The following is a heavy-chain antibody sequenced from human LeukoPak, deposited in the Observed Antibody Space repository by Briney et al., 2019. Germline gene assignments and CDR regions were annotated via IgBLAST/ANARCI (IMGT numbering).Heavy chain of an antibody. Sequence: GGSLRLSCAASGFTFSSYGMNWVRQAPGKGLEWVSYISSGGTTIYYADSVKGRFTISRDNAKNSLYLQMNSLRAEDTAVYYCARVTVDRGADYWGQGTLVTVSS. CDR1: GFTFSSYG. D-gene: IGHD3-10*01. J-gene: IGHJ4*02. CDR3: ARVTVDRGADY. V-gene: IGHV3-48*03. CDR2: ISSGGTTI.